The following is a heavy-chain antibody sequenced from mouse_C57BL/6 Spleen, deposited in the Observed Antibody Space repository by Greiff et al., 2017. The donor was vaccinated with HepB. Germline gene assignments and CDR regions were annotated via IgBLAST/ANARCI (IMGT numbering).Heavy chain of an antibody. CDR2: IYPRDGST. V-gene: IGHV1-85*01. J-gene: IGHJ4*01. CDR1: GYTFTSYD. D-gene: IGHD1-1*01. CDR3: ARGAYYGSTFFAMDY. Sequence: QVQLQQSGPELVKPGASVKLSCKASGYTFTSYDINWVKQRPGQGLEWIGWIYPRDGSTKYNEKFKGKATLTVDTSSSTAYMELHSLTSEDSAVYFCARGAYYGSTFFAMDYWGQGTSVTVSS.